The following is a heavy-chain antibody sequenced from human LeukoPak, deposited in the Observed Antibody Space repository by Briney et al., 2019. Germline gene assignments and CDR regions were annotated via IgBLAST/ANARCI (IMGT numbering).Heavy chain of an antibody. D-gene: IGHD1-26*01. Sequence: SETLSLTCTVSGGSISSYYWSWIRQPPGKGLEWIGYIYYSGSTNYNPSLKSRVTISVDTSKNQFSLKLSSVTAADTAVYYCARVRVGATPSYDYFDYWGQGTLVTVSS. CDR3: ARVRVGATPSYDYFDY. J-gene: IGHJ4*02. CDR2: IYYSGST. V-gene: IGHV4-59*01. CDR1: GGSISSYY.